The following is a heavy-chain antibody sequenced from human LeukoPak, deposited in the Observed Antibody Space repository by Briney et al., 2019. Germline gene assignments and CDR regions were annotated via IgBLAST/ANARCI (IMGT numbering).Heavy chain of an antibody. CDR1: GFSVSVNY. J-gene: IGHJ3*02. Sequence: GGSLRLSCAVSGFSVSVNYMSWVRQAPGKGLQWVSVFFSSGYTSYADSVKGRFTISRDNSENTLNLEMNSLRAEDTAVYYCARDSRVIWFGELFPSSLDAFDIWGQGTMVTVSS. V-gene: IGHV3-66*01. D-gene: IGHD3-10*01. CDR3: ARDSRVIWFGELFPSSLDAFDI. CDR2: FFSSGYT.